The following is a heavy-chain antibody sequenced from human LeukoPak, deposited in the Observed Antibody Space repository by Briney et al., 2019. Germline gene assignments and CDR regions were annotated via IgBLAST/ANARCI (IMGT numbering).Heavy chain of an antibody. CDR3: AGRVGATTPEYFQH. CDR2: ISGSGGST. J-gene: IGHJ1*01. D-gene: IGHD1-26*01. V-gene: IGHV3-23*01. CDR1: GFTFSSYA. Sequence: PGGSLRLSCAASGFTFSSYAMSWVRQAPGKGLEWVSAISGSGGSTYYADSVKGRFTISRDNSKNTLYLQMNSLRAEDTVVYYCAGRVGATTPEYFQHWGQGTLVTVSS.